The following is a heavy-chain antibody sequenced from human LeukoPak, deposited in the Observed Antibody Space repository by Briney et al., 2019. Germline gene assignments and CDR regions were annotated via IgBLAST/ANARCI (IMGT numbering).Heavy chain of an antibody. CDR2: ISGSGGST. V-gene: IGHV3-23*01. J-gene: IGHJ4*02. D-gene: IGHD4-17*01. CDR1: GFTFSSCA. CDR3: AKATDYGDYGSYTH. Sequence: GGSLRLSCAASGFTFSSCAMSWVRQAPGKGLEWVSAISGSGGSTYYADSVKGRFTISRDNSKNTLYLQMNSLRAEDTAVYYCAKATDYGDYGSYTHWGQGTLVTVSS.